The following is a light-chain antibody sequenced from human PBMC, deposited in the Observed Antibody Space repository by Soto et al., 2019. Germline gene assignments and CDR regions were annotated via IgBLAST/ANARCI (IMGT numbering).Light chain of an antibody. CDR3: QQRSNCRPLT. J-gene: IGKJ4*01. V-gene: IGKV3-11*01. CDR1: QRVSSY. CDR2: DAS. Sequence: EIVLTQSPATLSLSPGEGATLSCRASQRVSSYLAWYQQKPGQAPRLLIYDASNRATGIPARFSGSGSGTKFTITISSLEHEDFAVYYCQQRSNCRPLTFGGGTKVEIK.